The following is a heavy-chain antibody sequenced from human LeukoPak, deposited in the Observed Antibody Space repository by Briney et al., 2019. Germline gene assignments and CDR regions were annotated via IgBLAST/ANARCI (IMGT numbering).Heavy chain of an antibody. J-gene: IGHJ5*02. V-gene: IGHV1-69*13. Sequence: SVKVSCKASGCTFSSYAISWVRQAPGQGLEWMGVIIPIFGTANYAQKFQGRVTITADESTSTAYMELSSLRSEDTALYYCARDPLTYCSSTSCNPAWGQGNLVTVSS. CDR1: GCTFSSYA. CDR2: IIPIFGTA. D-gene: IGHD2-2*01. CDR3: ARDPLTYCSSTSCNPA.